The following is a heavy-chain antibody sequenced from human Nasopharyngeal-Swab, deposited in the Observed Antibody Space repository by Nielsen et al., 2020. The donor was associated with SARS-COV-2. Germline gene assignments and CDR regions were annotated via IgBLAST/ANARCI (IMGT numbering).Heavy chain of an antibody. CDR1: VYTFTSYD. CDR2: MNPNSGNT. J-gene: IGHJ6*03. V-gene: IGHV1-8*01. CDR3: ARLSNYDFWSGYYAYMDV. D-gene: IGHD3-3*01. Sequence: ASVKVSCKASVYTFTSYDINWVRQATGQGLEWMGWMNPNSGNTGYAQKFQGRVTMTRNTSIRTAYMELSSLRSEDTAVYYCARLSNYDFWSGYYAYMDVWGKGTTVTVSS.